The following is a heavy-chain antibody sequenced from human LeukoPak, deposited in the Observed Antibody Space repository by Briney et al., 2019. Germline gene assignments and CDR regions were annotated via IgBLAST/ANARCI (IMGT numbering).Heavy chain of an antibody. J-gene: IGHJ5*02. V-gene: IGHV1-2*02. D-gene: IGHD2-21*01. CDR1: GYTFTGYH. CDR3: ARHVASSVGFDP. Sequence: ASVKVSCKASGYTFTGYHIHWVRQAPGQGLEWMGWINPNSGDTNCAQRFQGRVTMTRDTSISTAYMELSSLRSDDTAVYYCARHVASSVGFDPWGQGTLVTVSS. CDR2: INPNSGDT.